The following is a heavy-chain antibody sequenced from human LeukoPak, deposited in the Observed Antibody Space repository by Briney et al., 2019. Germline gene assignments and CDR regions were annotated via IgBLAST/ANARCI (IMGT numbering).Heavy chain of an antibody. CDR2: ISGSGGST. V-gene: IGHV3-23*01. J-gene: IGHJ4*02. D-gene: IGHD3-3*01. CDR3: AKSWDRITIFGVVIPYFDY. Sequence: GGSLRLSCAASGFTFSSYAMSWARQAPGKGLEWVSAISGSGGSTYYADSVKGRFTISRDNSKNTLYLQMNSLRAEDTAVYYCAKSWDRITIFGVVIPYFDYWGQGTLVTVSS. CDR1: GFTFSSYA.